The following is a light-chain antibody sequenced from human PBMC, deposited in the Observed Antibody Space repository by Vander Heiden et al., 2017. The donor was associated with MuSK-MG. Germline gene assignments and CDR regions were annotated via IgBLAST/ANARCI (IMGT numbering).Light chain of an antibody. Sequence: QSGLTQPASVSGSPGPSITIPCTGTSTDVGGYNYVSGNQQQPGKSPKLMIYDVSNRPSGVSNRFSASKSGNTASLTISGLQAEDEADYYCSSYTSSSTLLVFGTGTKVTVL. CDR1: STDVGGYNY. CDR3: SSYTSSSTLLV. CDR2: DVS. V-gene: IGLV2-14*03. J-gene: IGLJ1*01.